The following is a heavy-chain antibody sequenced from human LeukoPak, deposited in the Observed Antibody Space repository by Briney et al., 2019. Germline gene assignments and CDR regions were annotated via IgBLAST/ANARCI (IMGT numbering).Heavy chain of an antibody. D-gene: IGHD3-22*01. Sequence: ASVKVSCKASGYTFTSYAMHWVRQAPGQRLEWMGWINAGNGNTKYSQKFQGRVTITRDTSASTAYMELSSLRSEDTAVYYCATDAGSSGAYDYWGQGTLVTVSS. CDR3: ATDAGSSGAYDY. CDR2: INAGNGNT. V-gene: IGHV1-3*01. J-gene: IGHJ4*02. CDR1: GYTFTSYA.